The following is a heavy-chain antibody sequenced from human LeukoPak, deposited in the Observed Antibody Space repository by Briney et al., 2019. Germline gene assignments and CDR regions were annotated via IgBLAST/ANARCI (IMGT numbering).Heavy chain of an antibody. CDR3: VKGSYYESSGHYYLDY. V-gene: IGHV3-23*01. J-gene: IGHJ4*02. CDR1: GFTFSSYP. CDR2: ISGSGDST. D-gene: IGHD3-22*01. Sequence: GGSLRLSCATSGFTFSSYPMSWVRQAPGKGLEWVSAISGSGDSTYYADSVKGRFTNSRDNSKNTLYLQMDSLRAEDTAVNCCVKGSYYESSGHYYLDYWGQGTLVTVSS.